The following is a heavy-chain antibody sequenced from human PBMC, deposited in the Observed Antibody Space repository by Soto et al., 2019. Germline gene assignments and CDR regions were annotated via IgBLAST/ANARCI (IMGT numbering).Heavy chain of an antibody. CDR3: ARYHMAYCGGDCYLDY. CDR2: IWYDGSNK. Sequence: GGSLRLSCAASGFTFDDYAMHWVRQAPGKGLEWVAFIWYDGSNKFYGDSVKGRFTISRDNSKNTVSLQMNSLRPEDTAVYYCARYHMAYCGGDCYLDYWGQGTLVTVSS. J-gene: IGHJ4*02. D-gene: IGHD2-21*02. V-gene: IGHV3-33*08. CDR1: GFTFDDYA.